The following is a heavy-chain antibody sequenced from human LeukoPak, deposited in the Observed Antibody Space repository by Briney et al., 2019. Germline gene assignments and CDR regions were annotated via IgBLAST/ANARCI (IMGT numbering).Heavy chain of an antibody. Sequence: SETLSLTCAVYGGSFSGYYWSWIRQPPGKGLEWIGEINDSGSTNYNPSLKGRVTISVDTSKNQFSLKLSSVTAADAAFYYCARGEFDRTTFDPWGRGNLVTVSS. V-gene: IGHV4-34*01. CDR1: GGSFSGYY. CDR3: ARGEFDRTTFDP. D-gene: IGHD1-14*01. J-gene: IGHJ2*01. CDR2: INDSGST.